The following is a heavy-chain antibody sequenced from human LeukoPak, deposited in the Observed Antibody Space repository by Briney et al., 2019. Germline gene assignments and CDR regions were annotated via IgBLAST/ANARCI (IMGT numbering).Heavy chain of an antibody. CDR3: AQGGVRFDY. V-gene: IGHV4-59*01. J-gene: IGHJ4*02. Sequence: SETLSLTCAVYGGSFSGYYWSWIRQPPGKGLEWIGYIYYSGSTNYNPSLKSRISISVDTSKNQFSLKLSSVTAADTAVYYCAQGGVRFDYWGQGTLVTVSS. D-gene: IGHD3-16*01. CDR2: IYYSGST. CDR1: GGSFSGYY.